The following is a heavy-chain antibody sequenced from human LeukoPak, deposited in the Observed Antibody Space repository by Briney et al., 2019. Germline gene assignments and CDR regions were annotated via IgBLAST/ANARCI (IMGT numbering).Heavy chain of an antibody. CDR1: GGSISSSSYY. CDR3: ASHYYGMDV. CDR2: IYYSGST. Sequence: SETLSLTCTVSGGSISSSSYYWDWIRQPPGKGLEWIGSIYYSGSTYYNPSLKSRVTISADTSKNQFSLKVRSVTAADTAVYYCASHYYGMDVWGQGTTVTVSS. V-gene: IGHV4-39*01. J-gene: IGHJ6*02.